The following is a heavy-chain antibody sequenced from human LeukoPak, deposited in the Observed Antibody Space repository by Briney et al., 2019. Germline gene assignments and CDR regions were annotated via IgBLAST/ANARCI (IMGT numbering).Heavy chain of an antibody. CDR2: INVGGGST. J-gene: IGHJ4*02. CDR1: GFTVSTNY. V-gene: IGHV3-23*01. Sequence: PGGSLRLSCAASGFTVSTNYMSWVRQAPGKGLEWVSGINVGGGSTFYADSVRGRFTISRDNSKNTLYLQMNSLRAEDTAVYYCAKDQYCTSTSCYVGYWGQGTLVTVSS. D-gene: IGHD2-2*01. CDR3: AKDQYCTSTSCYVGY.